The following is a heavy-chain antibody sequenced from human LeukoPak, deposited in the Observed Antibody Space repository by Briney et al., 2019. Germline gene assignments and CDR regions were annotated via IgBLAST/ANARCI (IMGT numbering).Heavy chain of an antibody. CDR3: ARGLSRARRESDY. J-gene: IGHJ4*02. V-gene: IGHV4-59*01. Sequence: SETLSLTCSVSTDSMNNFFWSWVRQPPGKGLEWIGYIDDSGSTSYNPSLKSRVTISIGTSKNQFSLRLTSVAAADTAIYFCARGLSRARRESDYWGQGTLVTVSS. CDR2: IDDSGST. CDR1: TDSMNNFF.